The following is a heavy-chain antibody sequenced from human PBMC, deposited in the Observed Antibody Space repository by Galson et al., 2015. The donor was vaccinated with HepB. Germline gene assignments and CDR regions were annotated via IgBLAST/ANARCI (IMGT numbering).Heavy chain of an antibody. CDR1: GYTFTNYA. Sequence: SVKVSCKASGYTFTNYAVNWVRQAPGQGLEWMGWINTNTGNPTYAQAFTGRYVFSLDTSVSTAYLQISSLKAEDTAVYYCAKGSVPFRAVAGTFDYWGQGTLVTVSS. V-gene: IGHV7-4-1*02. D-gene: IGHD6-19*01. CDR2: INTNTGNP. J-gene: IGHJ4*02. CDR3: AKGSVPFRAVAGTFDY.